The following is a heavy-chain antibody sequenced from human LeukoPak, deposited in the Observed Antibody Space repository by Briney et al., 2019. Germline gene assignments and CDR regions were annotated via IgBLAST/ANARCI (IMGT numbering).Heavy chain of an antibody. D-gene: IGHD1-1*01. Sequence: QAGGSLRLSCAASGFTFSSYGMHWVRQAPGKGLEWVAFIRYDGSNKYYADSVKGRFTISRDNFKYTLYLQMNSLRAEDTAVFYCVKDRDWNDDDNAFDIWGQGTMVTVSS. V-gene: IGHV3-30*02. CDR3: VKDRDWNDDDNAFDI. CDR2: IRYDGSNK. CDR1: GFTFSSYG. J-gene: IGHJ3*02.